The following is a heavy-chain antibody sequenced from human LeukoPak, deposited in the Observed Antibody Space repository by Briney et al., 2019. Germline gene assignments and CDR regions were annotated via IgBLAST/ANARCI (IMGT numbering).Heavy chain of an antibody. Sequence: SETLSLTCAVYGGSFSGYYWNWIRQPPGKGLEWIGEINHSGSTNYNPSLKSRVTTSVDTSKNQFSLKLSSVTAADTAVYYCARRAVFYYYYYYGMDVWGQGTTVTASS. D-gene: IGHD6-19*01. CDR2: INHSGST. CDR1: GGSFSGYY. V-gene: IGHV4-34*01. CDR3: ARRAVFYYYYYYGMDV. J-gene: IGHJ6*02.